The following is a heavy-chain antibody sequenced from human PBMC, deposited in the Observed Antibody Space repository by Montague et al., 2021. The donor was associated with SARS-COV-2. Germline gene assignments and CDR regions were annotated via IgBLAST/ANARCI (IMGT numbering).Heavy chain of an antibody. J-gene: IGHJ4*02. Sequence: SETLSLTCTVSGDSISSSSYNWGWIRQPPGKGLGWIGSVHYSGRPYYXPSLKSRVTIYVDTSKNQLSLKLSSVTAADTAVYYCTRHVHMTWPEPSPGFDYWGQGTLVTVSS. D-gene: IGHD1-1*01. CDR3: TRHVHMTWPEPSPGFDY. CDR2: VHYSGRP. CDR1: GDSISSSSYN. V-gene: IGHV4-39*01.